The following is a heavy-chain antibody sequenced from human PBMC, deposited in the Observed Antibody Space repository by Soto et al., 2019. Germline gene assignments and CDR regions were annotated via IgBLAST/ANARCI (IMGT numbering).Heavy chain of an antibody. V-gene: IGHV1-2*02. D-gene: IGHD2-15*01. CDR3: ARRKGVEQVVDY. CDR2: INPNTDGT. J-gene: IGHJ4*02. Sequence: QVQLVQSGAEVKKPGASVRVSCKTSGYTFTGYNLHWVRQAPGQGLEWMGCINPNTDGTDYAQRFQGRVTMTSDRSISTAYMELSRLRSDDTAVYYCARRKGVEQVVDYWGQGTPVTVSS. CDR1: GYTFTGYN.